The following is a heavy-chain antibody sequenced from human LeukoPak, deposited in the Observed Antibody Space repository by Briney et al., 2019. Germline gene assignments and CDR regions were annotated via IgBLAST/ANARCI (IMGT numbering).Heavy chain of an antibody. CDR1: GLTFRTYG. V-gene: IGHV3-30*18. CDR2: ILYDGSNK. D-gene: IGHD6-13*01. J-gene: IGHJ6*02. CDR3: AKGRSNSWYYYHCDMDV. Sequence: GGSLTLSCAASGLTFRTYGMHWVRQAPGKGLEWVAVILYDGSNKYYADSVKGRFTISRDNSKNTLYLQMDSLRAEDTAVYYCAKGRSNSWYYYHCDMDVWGQGTTVTVSS.